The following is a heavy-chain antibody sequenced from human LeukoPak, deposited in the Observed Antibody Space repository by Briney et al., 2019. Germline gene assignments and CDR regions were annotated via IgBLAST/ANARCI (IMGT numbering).Heavy chain of an antibody. J-gene: IGHJ4*02. D-gene: IGHD6-13*01. V-gene: IGHV3-64D*06. CDR2: ISSNGGST. Sequence: GGSLRLSCSASGFTFSSYAMHWVRQAPGKGLEYVSTISSNGGSTYYADSVKGRFTISRDNSKNTLYLQMSSLRAEDTAVYHCATLYSSSFHFDYWGQGTLVTVSS. CDR3: ATLYSSSFHFDY. CDR1: GFTFSSYA.